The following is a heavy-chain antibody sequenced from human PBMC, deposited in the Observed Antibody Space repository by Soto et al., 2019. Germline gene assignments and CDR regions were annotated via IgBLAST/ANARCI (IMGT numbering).Heavy chain of an antibody. CDR3: ARGGLHAYYKDN. V-gene: IGHV3-74*01. Sequence: GGSLRLSCAASGCTFSNYWMHWVRQAPGEGLVWVSRIDSYGSTTNYADSVKGRFTVSRDNARNTLYLQMNSLRAEETAIYYCARGGLHAYYKDNWGQGILVTVSS. D-gene: IGHD3-10*01. CDR1: GCTFSNYW. CDR2: IDSYGSTT. J-gene: IGHJ4*02.